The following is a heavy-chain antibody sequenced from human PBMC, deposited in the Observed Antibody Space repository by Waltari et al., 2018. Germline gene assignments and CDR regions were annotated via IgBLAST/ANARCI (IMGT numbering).Heavy chain of an antibody. Sequence: VQLVESGGGVVQPGRSLRLSCAASGFTFSSYGMHWVRQAPGKGLEWVAVIWYDGSNKYYADSVKGRFTISRDNSKNTLYLQMNSLRAEDTAVYYCATNYRFFDKWGQGALVTVSS. CDR3: ATNYRFFDK. CDR2: IWYDGSNK. CDR1: GFTFSSYG. D-gene: IGHD3-10*01. J-gene: IGHJ4*02. V-gene: IGHV3-33*01.